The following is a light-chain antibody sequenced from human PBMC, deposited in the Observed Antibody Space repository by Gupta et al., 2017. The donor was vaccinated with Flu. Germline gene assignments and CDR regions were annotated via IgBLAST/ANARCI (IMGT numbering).Light chain of an antibody. V-gene: IGKV3-20*01. CDR3: QQYGSAHRYT. CDR2: GAS. Sequence: TLSLSPGERATLSCRASQSVSSSYLAWYQQQPGQAPRLLIYGASSRATGIPDRFRGSGSGTDFTLIISRLEPEDFAVYYYQQYGSAHRYTFGQGTTLEIK. J-gene: IGKJ2*01. CDR1: QSVSSSY.